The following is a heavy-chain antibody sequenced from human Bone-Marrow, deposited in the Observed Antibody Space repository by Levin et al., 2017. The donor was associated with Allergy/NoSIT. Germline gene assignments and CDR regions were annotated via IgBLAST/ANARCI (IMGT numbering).Heavy chain of an antibody. CDR1: GFVFSGFD. V-gene: IGHV3-33*01. J-gene: IGHJ4*02. Sequence: GESLKISCAASGFVFSGFDMHWVRQAPGKGLEWVAVVWHDGSKEKYEDSVKGRFTISRDNSKNTVYLQINSLRAEDTAVYYCARGRGGDYGEYYFDYWGQGTLVTVSS. CDR2: VWHDGSKE. CDR3: ARGRGGDYGEYYFDY. D-gene: IGHD4-17*01.